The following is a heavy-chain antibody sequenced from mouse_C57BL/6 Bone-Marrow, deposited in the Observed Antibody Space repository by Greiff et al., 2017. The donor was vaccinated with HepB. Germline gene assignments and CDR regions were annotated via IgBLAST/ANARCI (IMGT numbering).Heavy chain of an antibody. J-gene: IGHJ2*01. CDR2: ISDGGSYT. Sequence: EVQLVESGGGLVKPGGSLKLSCAASGFTFSSYAMSWVRQTPEKRLEWVATISDGGSYTYYPDNVKGRFTISRDNAKNNLYLQMSHLKSEDTAMYYCARELRGDYWGQGTTLTVSS. V-gene: IGHV5-4*01. CDR3: ARELRGDY. CDR1: GFTFSSYA. D-gene: IGHD1-1*01.